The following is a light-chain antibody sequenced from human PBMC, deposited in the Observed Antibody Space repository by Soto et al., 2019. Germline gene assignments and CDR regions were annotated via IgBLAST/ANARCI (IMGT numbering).Light chain of an antibody. CDR2: GNS. CDR1: SSNIGAGYD. Sequence: QSVLTQPPSVSGAPGQRVTISCTGSSSNIGAGYDVHWYQQLPGTAPKLLIYGNSNRPSGVPDRFSGSKSGTSASLAITGLQAEDGADYYCQSYDSRLSGYVFGTGTKVTVL. V-gene: IGLV1-40*01. CDR3: QSYDSRLSGYV. J-gene: IGLJ1*01.